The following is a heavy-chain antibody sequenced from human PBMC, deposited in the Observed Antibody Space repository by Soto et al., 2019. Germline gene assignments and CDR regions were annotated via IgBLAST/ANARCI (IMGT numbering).Heavy chain of an antibody. Sequence: SETLSLTCTVSGGSISSSSYYWGWIRQPPGKGLEWIGSIYYSGSTYYNPSLKSRVTISVDTSKNQFSLKLSSVTAADTAVYYCARDKVTCYFDYWGQGTPVTVSS. J-gene: IGHJ4*02. V-gene: IGHV4-39*02. D-gene: IGHD2-21*02. CDR1: GGSISSSSYY. CDR2: IYYSGST. CDR3: ARDKVTCYFDY.